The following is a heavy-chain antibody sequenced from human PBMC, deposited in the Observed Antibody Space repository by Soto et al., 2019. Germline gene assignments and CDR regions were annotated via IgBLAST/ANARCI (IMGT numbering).Heavy chain of an antibody. CDR2: IIPIFGTA. D-gene: IGHD3-3*01. V-gene: IGHV1-69*13. J-gene: IGHJ6*02. CDR1: GGTFSSYA. CDR3: ARDRATIFGVVIKAPYGMDV. Sequence: SVKVSCKASGGTFSSYAISWVRQAPGQGLEWMGGIIPIFGTANYAQKFQGRVTITADESTSTAYMELSRLRSEDTAVYYCARDRATIFGVVIKAPYGMDVWGQGTTVTVSS.